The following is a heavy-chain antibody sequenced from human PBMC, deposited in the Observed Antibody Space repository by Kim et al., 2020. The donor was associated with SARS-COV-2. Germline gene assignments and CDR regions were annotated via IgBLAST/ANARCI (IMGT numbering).Heavy chain of an antibody. CDR3: ARRRERDCSSTTCYIDPLFHLVS. V-gene: IGHV1-18*01. J-gene: IGHJ4*02. Sequence: ASVKVSCKASGYTFTTYSIVWVRQAPGQGLEWIGWINTHNGNTKFSQKVQDRVTLTKDISTSTASMELRSLRPDDTAVYFCARRRERDCSSTTCYIDPLFHLVSWGQGTLVTVSP. CDR1: GYTFTTYS. D-gene: IGHD2-2*01. CDR2: INTHNGNT.